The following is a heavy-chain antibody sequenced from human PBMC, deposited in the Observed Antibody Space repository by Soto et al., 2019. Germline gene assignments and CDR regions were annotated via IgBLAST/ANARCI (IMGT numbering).Heavy chain of an antibody. CDR1: GGSISSGGYY. CDR2: IYYSGST. D-gene: IGHD3-10*01. CDR3: ACTMVRGPLPHAFDI. Sequence: QVQLQESGPGLVKPSQTLSLTCTVSGGSISSGGYYWSWIRQHPGKGLEWIGYIYYSGSTYYNPSLTSRVTRSVDTSKSQFSLKLSPVTAADTAVYYCACTMVRGPLPHAFDIWGQGTMVTVSS. J-gene: IGHJ3*02. V-gene: IGHV4-31*03.